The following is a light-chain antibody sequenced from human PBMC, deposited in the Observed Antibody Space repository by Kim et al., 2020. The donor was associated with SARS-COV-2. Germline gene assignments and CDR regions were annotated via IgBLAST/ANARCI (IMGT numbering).Light chain of an antibody. J-gene: IGLJ3*02. Sequence: QSALTQPASVSGSPGQSITISCTGTSSDVGGYNYVSWYQQHPAKAPKLMIYDVSNRPSGVSNRFSGSKSGNTASLTISVLQAEDEADYYCSSYTSSSTWVFGGGTQLTVL. CDR3: SSYTSSSTWV. V-gene: IGLV2-14*03. CDR1: SSDVGGYNY. CDR2: DVS.